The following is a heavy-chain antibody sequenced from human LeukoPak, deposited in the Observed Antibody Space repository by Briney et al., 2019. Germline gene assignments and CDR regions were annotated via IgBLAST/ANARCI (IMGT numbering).Heavy chain of an antibody. CDR3: ASEDRGSTVTTYDAFDI. CDR2: ISSSGSTI. D-gene: IGHD4-17*01. Sequence: GGSLRLSCAASGFTFSDYYMSWIRQAPGKGLEWVSYISSSGSTIYYADSVKGRFTISRDNAKNSLYLQMNSLRAEDTAVYYCASEDRGSTVTTYDAFDIWGQGTMVTVSS. CDR1: GFTFSDYY. J-gene: IGHJ3*02. V-gene: IGHV3-11*01.